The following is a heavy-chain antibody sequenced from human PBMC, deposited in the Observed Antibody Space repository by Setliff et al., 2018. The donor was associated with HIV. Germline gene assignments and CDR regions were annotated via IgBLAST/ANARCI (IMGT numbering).Heavy chain of an antibody. CDR1: GGTFSSYA. V-gene: IGHV1-69*06. CDR3: ARERITMIGGVNGDY. D-gene: IGHD3-10*01. Sequence: SVKVSCKASGGTFSSYAIHWVRQAPGQGLEWMGRIIPIFGTTNYAQKFQGRVTITADKSTSTAYMELSSLRSEDKAVYFCARERITMIGGVNGDYWGQGTLVTVSS. J-gene: IGHJ4*02. CDR2: IIPIFGTT.